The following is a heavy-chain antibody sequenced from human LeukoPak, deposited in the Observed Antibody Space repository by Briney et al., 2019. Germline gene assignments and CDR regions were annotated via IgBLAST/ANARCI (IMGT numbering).Heavy chain of an antibody. D-gene: IGHD6-13*01. CDR2: IRYDGSNK. CDR1: GFTFSSYW. Sequence: GGSLRLSCAAPGFTFSSYWMSWVRQAPGKGLEWVAFIRYDGSNKYYADSVKGRFTISRDNSKNTLYLQMNSLRAEDTAVYYCAKGGSSWYYYFDYWGQGTLVTVSS. CDR3: AKGGSSWYYYFDY. V-gene: IGHV3-30*02. J-gene: IGHJ4*02.